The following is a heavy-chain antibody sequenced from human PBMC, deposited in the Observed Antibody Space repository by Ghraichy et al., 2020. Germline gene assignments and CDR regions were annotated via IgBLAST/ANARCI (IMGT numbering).Heavy chain of an antibody. V-gene: IGHV3-30*04. D-gene: IGHD4-17*01. J-gene: IGHJ2*01. Sequence: GGSLRLSCAASGFTFSSYAMHWVRQAPGKGLEWVAVISYDGSNKYYADSVKGRFTISRDNSKNTLYLQMNSLRAEDTAVYYCARGDYGDPGWYFDLWGRGTLVTVSS. CDR3: ARGDYGDPGWYFDL. CDR1: GFTFSSYA. CDR2: ISYDGSNK.